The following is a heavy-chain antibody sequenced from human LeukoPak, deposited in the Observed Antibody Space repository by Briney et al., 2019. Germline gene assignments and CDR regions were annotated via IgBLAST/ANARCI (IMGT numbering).Heavy chain of an antibody. V-gene: IGHV1-2*02. D-gene: IGHD3-16*01. Sequence: GASVKVSCKASEYTFTNYYMHWVRQAPGQGLEWVGWINPNSGGTNYAQKFQDRVTMTRDTSISAAYMELSRLRSDDTAVYYCARGPLIRYYYMDVWGKGTTVTVSS. J-gene: IGHJ6*03. CDR2: INPNSGGT. CDR3: ARGPLIRYYYMDV. CDR1: EYTFTNYY.